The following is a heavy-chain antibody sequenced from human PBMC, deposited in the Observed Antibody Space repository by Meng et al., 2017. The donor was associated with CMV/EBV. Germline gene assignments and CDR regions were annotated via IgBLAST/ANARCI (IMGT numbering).Heavy chain of an antibody. J-gene: IGHJ4*02. Sequence: QVELVQAGDEGKKPGASVKVSCKASGYTFTGYYMHWVRQAPGQGLEWMGWINPNSGGTNYAQKFQGRVTMTRDTSISTAYMELSRLRSDDTAVYYCARVGVRLGPFDYWGQGTLVTVSS. CDR3: ARVGVRLGPFDY. D-gene: IGHD1-26*01. CDR1: GYTFTGYY. CDR2: INPNSGGT. V-gene: IGHV1-2*02.